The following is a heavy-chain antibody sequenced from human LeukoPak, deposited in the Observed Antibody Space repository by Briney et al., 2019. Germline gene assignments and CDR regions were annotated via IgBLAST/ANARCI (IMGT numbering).Heavy chain of an antibody. D-gene: IGHD3-3*01. CDR1: GYTFTGYY. CDR2: INPNSGGT. CDR3: ARETYYDFWSQFDH. J-gene: IGHJ5*02. V-gene: IGHV1-2*02. Sequence: ASVKVSCKASGYTFTGYYMHWVRQAPGQGLEWMGWINPNSGGTNYAQKFQGRVTMTRDTSISTAYMELSRLRSDDTAVYYCARETYYDFWSQFDHWGQGTLVTVSS.